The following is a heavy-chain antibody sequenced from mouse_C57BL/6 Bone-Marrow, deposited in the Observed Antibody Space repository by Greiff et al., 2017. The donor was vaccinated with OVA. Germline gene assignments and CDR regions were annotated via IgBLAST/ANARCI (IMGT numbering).Heavy chain of an antibody. CDR2: ISAGGSYT. Sequence: EVQLQESGGGLVKPGGSLKLSCAASGFTFSSYAMSWVRQTPEQRLEWVATISAGGSYTYYPDNVKGRFTISRDNAKNNVYTQMSHLKSEDTAMYYCARDNPDSSGYDFDYWGQGTTLTVSS. CDR3: ARDNPDSSGYDFDY. V-gene: IGHV5-4*01. J-gene: IGHJ2*01. CDR1: GFTFSSYA. D-gene: IGHD3-2*02.